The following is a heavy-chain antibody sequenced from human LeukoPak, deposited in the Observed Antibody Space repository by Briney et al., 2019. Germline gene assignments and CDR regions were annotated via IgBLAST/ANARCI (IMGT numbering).Heavy chain of an antibody. CDR2: ISYDGSNE. Sequence: GRSLRLSCGASGFTVGSYPIHWVRQAPGKGLEWVSLISYDGSNEYYADSVKCRFTIFRDTSKNTLFLQMSSLRHEDTAVYYCAAGCGSIDYWGQGTLVTVSS. D-gene: IGHD6-13*01. J-gene: IGHJ4*02. V-gene: IGHV3-30*15. CDR3: AAGCGSIDY. CDR1: GFTVGSYP.